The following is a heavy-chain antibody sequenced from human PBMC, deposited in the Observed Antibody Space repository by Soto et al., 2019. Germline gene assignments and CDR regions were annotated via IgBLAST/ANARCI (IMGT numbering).Heavy chain of an antibody. D-gene: IGHD3-10*01. CDR3: ARWTIRGFDY. CDR2: INHSGST. CDR1: GGSFSGYY. V-gene: IGHV4-34*01. J-gene: IGHJ4*02. Sequence: SETLSVNCAVYGGSFSGYYWSWIRQPPGKGLEWIGEINHSGSTNYNPSLKSRVTISVDTSKNQFSLKLSSVTAADTAVYYCARWTIRGFDYWGQGTLVTASS.